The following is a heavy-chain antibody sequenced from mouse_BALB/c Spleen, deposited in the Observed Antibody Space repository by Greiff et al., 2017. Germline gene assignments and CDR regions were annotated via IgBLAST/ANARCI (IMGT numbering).Heavy chain of an antibody. V-gene: IGHV1-5*01. J-gene: IGHJ2*01. Sequence: EVQLQQSGTVLARPGASVKMSCKASGYSFTSYWMHWVKQRPGQGLEWIGAIYPGNSDTSYNQKFKGKAKLTAVTSASTAYMELSSLTNEDSAVYYCHYDYDERGYFDYWGQGTTLTVSS. CDR1: GYSFTSYW. CDR2: IYPGNSDT. CDR3: HYDYDERGYFDY. D-gene: IGHD2-4*01.